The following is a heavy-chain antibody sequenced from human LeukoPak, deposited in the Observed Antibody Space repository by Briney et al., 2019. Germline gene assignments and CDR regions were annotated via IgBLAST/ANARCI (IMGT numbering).Heavy chain of an antibody. V-gene: IGHV3-30*18. CDR3: AKASSWVGALRGDYFDY. J-gene: IGHJ4*02. CDR2: ISYDGSNK. CDR1: GFTFSSYG. D-gene: IGHD3-16*01. Sequence: PGGSPRLSYAASGFTFSSYGMHWVRQAPGKGLEWVAVISYDGSNKYYADSVKGRFTISRDNSKNTLYLQMNSLRAEDTAVYYCAKASSWVGALRGDYFDYWGQGTLVTVSS.